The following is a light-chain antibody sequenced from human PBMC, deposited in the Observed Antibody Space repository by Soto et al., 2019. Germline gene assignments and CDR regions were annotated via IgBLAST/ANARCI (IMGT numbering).Light chain of an antibody. J-gene: IGKJ1*01. V-gene: IGKV1-6*01. Sequence: AVQLTQSPSSLSASVGDRVTITCRASQGIRTDLGWYQQKPGKAPKVLIFGASTLQSRVPSRFSGSGSGTDFILTISSLQPEDFATYYCLQDYSYPRTFGQGTKVEIK. CDR3: LQDYSYPRT. CDR1: QGIRTD. CDR2: GAS.